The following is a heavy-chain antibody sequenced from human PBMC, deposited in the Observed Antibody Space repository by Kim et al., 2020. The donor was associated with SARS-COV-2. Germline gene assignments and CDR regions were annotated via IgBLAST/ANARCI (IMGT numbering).Heavy chain of an antibody. Sequence: GGSLRLSCAVSGFTFSSNAMNWVRQAPGKGLEWVSTITGNGGIRNYADSVKGRFTVSRDNSKNTMYLQMNSLRAEVTAVYYCARGLVRGIPSTTFDYWGQRALVTVS. CDR2: ITGNGGIR. J-gene: IGHJ4*02. D-gene: IGHD1-26*01. CDR1: GFTFSSNA. CDR3: ARGLVRGIPSTTFDY. V-gene: IGHV3-23*01.